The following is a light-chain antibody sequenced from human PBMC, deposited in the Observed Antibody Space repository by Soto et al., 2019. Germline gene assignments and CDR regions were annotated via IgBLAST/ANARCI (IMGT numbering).Light chain of an antibody. V-gene: IGKV3-11*01. CDR1: QSIRNY. CDR2: DAS. Sequence: EIVLTQSPATLSLSPGERATLSCRASQSIRNYLAWYQQKPGQAPRLLRYDASNSAAGIPARFTGSGSGTDFTLTISSLESEDFAVYYCQQRSDWPRTFGPGTKVDIK. J-gene: IGKJ3*01. CDR3: QQRSDWPRT.